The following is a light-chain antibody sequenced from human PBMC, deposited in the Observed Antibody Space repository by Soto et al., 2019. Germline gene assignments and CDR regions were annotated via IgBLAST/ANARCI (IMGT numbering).Light chain of an antibody. CDR3: QQYDQLPIT. Sequence: DIQMTQSASSLPASVGDTVTISCQASHDISKYLNWFQQKPGKAPKLLIYDVFNVETGVPSRFSGRGSGTDFTLIISNLQPEDFATYYCQQYDQLPITFGGGTKV. J-gene: IGKJ4*01. V-gene: IGKV1-33*01. CDR2: DVF. CDR1: HDISKY.